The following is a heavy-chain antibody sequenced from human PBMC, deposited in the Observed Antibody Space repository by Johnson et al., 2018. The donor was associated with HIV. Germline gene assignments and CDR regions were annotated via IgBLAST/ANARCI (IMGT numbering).Heavy chain of an antibody. CDR1: GFTFSNAW. CDR2: IKSETDGGTT. CDR3: ARAAYCGGDCYSGSRLDAFDI. D-gene: IGHD2-21*02. V-gene: IGHV3-15*01. Sequence: VQLVESGGGVVRPGGSLRLSCAASGFTFSNAWMSWVRQAPGKGLEWVGRIKSETDGGTTDYAAPVKGRFTISRDNAKNSLYLQMNSLRAEDTAGDYCARAAYCGGDCYSGSRLDAFDIWGQGTMVTVSS. J-gene: IGHJ3*02.